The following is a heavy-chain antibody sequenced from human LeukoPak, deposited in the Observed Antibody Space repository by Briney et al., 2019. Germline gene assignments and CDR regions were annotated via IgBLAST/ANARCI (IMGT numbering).Heavy chain of an antibody. Sequence: GGSLRLSCAASGFTVSSNYMSWVRQAPGKGMEWVSAISGSGGRTYYADSVKGRFTISRDNSKNTLYLQMNSLRAEDTAVYNCAKGDFYGSGRDYYYYMDVWGKGTTVTISS. CDR3: AKGDFYGSGRDYYYYMDV. V-gene: IGHV3-23*01. D-gene: IGHD3-10*01. CDR1: GFTVSSNY. CDR2: ISGSGGRT. J-gene: IGHJ6*03.